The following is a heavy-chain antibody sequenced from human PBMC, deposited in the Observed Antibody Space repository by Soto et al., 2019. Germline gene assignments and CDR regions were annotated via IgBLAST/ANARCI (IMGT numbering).Heavy chain of an antibody. Sequence: QLQLQESGPGLVKPSETLALTCTVSGCSISSSSSSWGWIRQPPGKGLEWLGIISYSGSTYYSPSLKSRVPIPVDAAKILLSLTLSAVTAADTAVYYCARTYVTDVVVVPASKDYMDVWGKGTPVTVSS. CDR3: ARTYVTDVVVVPASKDYMDV. J-gene: IGHJ6*03. CDR2: ISYSGST. V-gene: IGHV4-39*01. D-gene: IGHD2-2*01. CDR1: GCSISSSSSS.